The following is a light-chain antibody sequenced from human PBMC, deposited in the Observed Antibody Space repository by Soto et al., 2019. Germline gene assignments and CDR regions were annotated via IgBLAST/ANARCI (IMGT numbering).Light chain of an antibody. CDR2: KAS. V-gene: IGKV1-5*03. Sequence: DIQMTQSPSNRSVSLGDRVTITCRASQTISSWLAWYQQKPGKAPKLLIYKASTLKSGVPSRFSGSGSGTDFSLPISSLQTDDFAFYYCQQYPNWPPITFGQGTRLEIK. CDR3: QQYPNWPPIT. J-gene: IGKJ5*01. CDR1: QTISSW.